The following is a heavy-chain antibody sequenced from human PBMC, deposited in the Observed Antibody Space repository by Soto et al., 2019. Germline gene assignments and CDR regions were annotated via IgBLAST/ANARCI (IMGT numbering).Heavy chain of an antibody. D-gene: IGHD3-10*01. V-gene: IGHV4-4*02. J-gene: IGHJ6*02. CDR3: ARALTDAEGFGYYYGMDV. Sequence: PSETLSLTCAVSGGSISSNQWWSWVRQSPGKGLEWIGEIYHSGSTNYNPSLKSRVTMSVDKSNKQFSLKMNSVTAADTAVYYCARALTDAEGFGYYYGMDVRGQGTPVTVSS. CDR2: IYHSGST. CDR1: GGSISSNQW.